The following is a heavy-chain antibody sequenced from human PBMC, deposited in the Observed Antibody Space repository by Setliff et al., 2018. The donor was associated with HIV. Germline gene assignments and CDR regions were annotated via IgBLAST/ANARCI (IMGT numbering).Heavy chain of an antibody. Sequence: GGSLRLSCVASGFAFSSYGIHWVRQAPGKGLEWVAFIRYDGSDKYYANSVKGRFTISRDNSKNQVVLTMTNMDPVDTATYYCARIRIAVADYYYYGMDVWGQGTTVTVSS. CDR2: IRYDGSDK. D-gene: IGHD6-19*01. V-gene: IGHV3-30*02. J-gene: IGHJ6*02. CDR1: GFAFSSYG. CDR3: ARIRIAVADYYYYGMDV.